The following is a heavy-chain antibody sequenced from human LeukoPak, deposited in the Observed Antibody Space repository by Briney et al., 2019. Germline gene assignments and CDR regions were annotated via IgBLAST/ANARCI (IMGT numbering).Heavy chain of an antibody. CDR1: GFTFSSYG. D-gene: IGHD3-22*01. Sequence: GRSLRLSCAASGFTFSSYGMHWVRQAPGKGLEWVAVIWYDGSNKYYADSVKGRFTISRDNSKNTLYLQMNSLRAEDTAVYYCAKGHNYYDSSGYYSWGQGTLVTVSS. J-gene: IGHJ4*02. V-gene: IGHV3-33*06. CDR2: IWYDGSNK. CDR3: AKGHNYYDSSGYYS.